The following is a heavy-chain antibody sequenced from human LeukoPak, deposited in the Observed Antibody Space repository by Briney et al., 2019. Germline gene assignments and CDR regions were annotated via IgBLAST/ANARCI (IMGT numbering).Heavy chain of an antibody. J-gene: IGHJ4*02. CDR1: GFTFSSYA. V-gene: IGHV3-23*01. CDR2: ISGSGGST. D-gene: IGHD4-17*01. CDR3: ANEYDYGDYFDY. Sequence: PGGSLRLSCAASGFTFSSYAMSWVRQAPGKGLEWVSAISGSGGSTYYADSVKGRFNISRDNSKNTLYLQMNSLRAEDTAVYYCANEYDYGDYFDYWGQGTLVTVSS.